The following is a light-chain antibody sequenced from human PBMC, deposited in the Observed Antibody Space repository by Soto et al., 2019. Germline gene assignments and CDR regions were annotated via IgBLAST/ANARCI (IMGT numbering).Light chain of an antibody. CDR1: SSDVGGYNY. CDR3: SSYTSRSTLV. V-gene: IGLV2-14*03. J-gene: IGLJ2*01. Sequence: QSVLTQPASVSGSPGQSITISCTGTSSDVGGYNYVSWYQHYPGTAPKLMIYDVSNRPSGVSNRFSGSKSGNTASLTISGLQAEDEADYYCSSYTSRSTLVFGGGTKLTVL. CDR2: DVS.